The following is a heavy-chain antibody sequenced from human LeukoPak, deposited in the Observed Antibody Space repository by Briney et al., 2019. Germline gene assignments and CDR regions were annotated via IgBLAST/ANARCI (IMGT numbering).Heavy chain of an antibody. D-gene: IGHD2-2*01. CDR3: ARDGVLGQLPYYYYYYMDV. J-gene: IGHJ6*03. CDR1: GFTFSSYA. V-gene: IGHV3-30*04. CDR2: ISYDGSNK. Sequence: PGGSLRLSCAASGFTFSSYAMHWVRQAPGKGLERVAVISYDGSNKYYADSVKGRVTISRDNSKNTLYLQMNSLRAEDTAVYYCARDGVLGQLPYYYYYYMDVWGKGTTVTVSS.